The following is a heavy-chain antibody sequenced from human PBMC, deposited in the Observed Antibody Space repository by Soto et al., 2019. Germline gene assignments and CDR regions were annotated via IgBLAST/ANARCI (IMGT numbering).Heavy chain of an antibody. D-gene: IGHD4-4*01. J-gene: IGHJ5*01. Sequence: QVTLKESGPTLVKPTQTLTLTCTFSGFSLSTSGVGVGWIRQPPGKALEWLALIYWDDGKRYSPSLKSRLTITKDTSNNQVVLTLTDMDPVDTATYYCAHSWTGDYRNPKCNGFDSWGQGSQVTVSS. V-gene: IGHV2-5*02. CDR3: AHSWTGDYRNPKCNGFDS. CDR2: IYWDDGK. CDR1: GFSLSTSGVG.